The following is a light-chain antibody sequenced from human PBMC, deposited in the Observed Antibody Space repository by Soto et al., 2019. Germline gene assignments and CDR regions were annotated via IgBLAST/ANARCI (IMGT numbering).Light chain of an antibody. CDR2: AAS. CDR3: QQRYSTPLT. CDR1: QSINSW. Sequence: IQMPEAPSTWSASVGASVPMTWRASQSINSWLAWYQHKSGKAPNLRIYAASTLESGVPSRFSGIGSGTDFTLTISSLQPEDFATYYCQQRYSTPLTFGGGTKVDIK. V-gene: IGKV1-39*01. J-gene: IGKJ4*01.